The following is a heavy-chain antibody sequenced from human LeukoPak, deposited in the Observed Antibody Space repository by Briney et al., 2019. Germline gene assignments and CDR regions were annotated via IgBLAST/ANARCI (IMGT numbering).Heavy chain of an antibody. D-gene: IGHD3-9*01. V-gene: IGHV3-48*03. CDR3: ARTLTFDY. CDR2: ISTSGSSI. Sequence: GGSLRLSCAASGFIFSTYEMHWVRQAPGKRLEWVSYISTSGSSIHYADSVKGRSTISRDNAKNSLYLQMNSLRAEDTAVYYCARTLTFDYWGQGTLVTVSS. CDR1: GFIFSTYE. J-gene: IGHJ4*02.